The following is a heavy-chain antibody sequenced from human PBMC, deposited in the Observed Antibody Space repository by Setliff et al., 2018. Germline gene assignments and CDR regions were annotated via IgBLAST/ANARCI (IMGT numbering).Heavy chain of an antibody. Sequence: ETLSLTCTVSGGSISSYYWSWIRQPAGKGLEWIGRIYTSGSTNYNPSLKSRVTMSVDTSKNQFSLKLSSVTAADTAVYYCARDGFQLPTQSNWFDPWGQGTLVTVSS. CDR2: IYTSGST. V-gene: IGHV4-4*07. CDR1: GGSISSYY. J-gene: IGHJ5*02. CDR3: ARDGFQLPTQSNWFDP. D-gene: IGHD2-2*01.